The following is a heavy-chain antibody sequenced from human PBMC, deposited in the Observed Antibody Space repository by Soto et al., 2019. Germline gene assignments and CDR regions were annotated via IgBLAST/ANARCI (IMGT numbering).Heavy chain of an antibody. V-gene: IGHV3-74*01. CDR2: INSDGSST. Sequence: GGSLRLSCVASGFTFSSYWMHWVRQAPGQGLVWVSRINSDGSSTSYADSVKGRFTISRDNAKNTLYLQMNSLRAEDTAVYYCARDYGPQQLWLLYYYGMDVWGQGTTVTVSS. D-gene: IGHD5-18*01. CDR3: ARDYGPQQLWLLYYYGMDV. CDR1: GFTFSSYW. J-gene: IGHJ6*02.